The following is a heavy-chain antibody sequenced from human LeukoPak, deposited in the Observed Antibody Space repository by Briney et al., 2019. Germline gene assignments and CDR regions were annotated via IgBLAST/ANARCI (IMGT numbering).Heavy chain of an antibody. CDR1: GFTFSSYW. J-gene: IGHJ3*02. V-gene: IGHV3-7*01. Sequence: GGSLRLSCAASGFTFSSYWMNWVRQAPGKGLEWVANIKQDGSEKYYVDSVKGRFTISRDNAKNSLYLQMSSLRAEDTAVYYCARDTDCGGDCYAVHDAFDIWGQGTMVTVSS. CDR3: ARDTDCGGDCYAVHDAFDI. CDR2: IKQDGSEK. D-gene: IGHD2-21*01.